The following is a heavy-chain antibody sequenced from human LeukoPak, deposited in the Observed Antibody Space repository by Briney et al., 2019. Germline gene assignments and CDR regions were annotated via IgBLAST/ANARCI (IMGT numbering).Heavy chain of an antibody. CDR3: ARVAGTGGVDY. Sequence: GGSLRLSCAASGFTFSTYSMNWVRQAPGKGLEWVSSISGDNRYIYYADSVKGRFTISRDNAKNSLYLQMNSLRAEDTAVYYCARVAGTGGVDYWGQGTLVTVSS. CDR1: GFTFSTYS. V-gene: IGHV3-21*04. CDR2: ISGDNRYI. J-gene: IGHJ4*02. D-gene: IGHD6-19*01.